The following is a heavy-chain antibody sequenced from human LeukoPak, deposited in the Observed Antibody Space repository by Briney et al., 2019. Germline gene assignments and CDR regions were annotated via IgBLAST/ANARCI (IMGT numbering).Heavy chain of an antibody. D-gene: IGHD3-22*01. V-gene: IGHV1-2*04. J-gene: IGHJ4*02. CDR2: INTNSGGT. CDR1: GYTFTCYY. Sequence: GASVKVSCKASGYTFTCYYMHWVRQAPGQGLERKGWINTNSGGTNYAQKFQGWVTMTRDTSISTAYMELSRLRSDDTAVYYCARARHDSSGYQTPWYDYWGQGTLVTVSS. CDR3: ARARHDSSGYQTPWYDY.